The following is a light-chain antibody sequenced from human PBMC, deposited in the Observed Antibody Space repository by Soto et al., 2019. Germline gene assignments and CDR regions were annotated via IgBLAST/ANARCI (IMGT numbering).Light chain of an antibody. CDR1: QSVTINY. CDR2: GAS. J-gene: IGKJ1*01. Sequence: EIVLAQSPGTLSLSPGERATLSCGASQSVTINYLAWYQQKPGQAPRLLIFGASIRVTGIPDRFIGSGSGTDFTLTISRLEPEDFAVYYCQHYVTSLTTFGQGTKV. V-gene: IGKV3-20*01. CDR3: QHYVTSLTT.